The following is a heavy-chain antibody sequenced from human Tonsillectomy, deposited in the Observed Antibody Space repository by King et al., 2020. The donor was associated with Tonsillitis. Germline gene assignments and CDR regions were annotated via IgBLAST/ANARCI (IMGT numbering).Heavy chain of an antibody. CDR1: GFTFSDYY. D-gene: IGHD3-9*01. CDR2: ISTTRDYT. J-gene: IGHJ4*02. Sequence: VQLVESGGGLVKPGGSLRLSCAASGFTFSDYYMSWIRQAPGKGLEWVSYISTTRDYTDYADSAKGRFTISRDNAKKSLYLQMNSLRAEDTAVYYCAKDPAYDILSGFYDYWGQGTLVTVSS. CDR3: AKDPAYDILSGFYDY. V-gene: IGHV3-11*06.